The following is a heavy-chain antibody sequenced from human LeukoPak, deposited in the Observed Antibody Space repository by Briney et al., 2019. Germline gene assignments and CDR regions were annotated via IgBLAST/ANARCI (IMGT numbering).Heavy chain of an antibody. CDR1: GYSFTTYW. D-gene: IGHD6-19*01. CDR2: IYPSDSDT. Sequence: GESLKISCQGSGYSFTTYWIGWVRQMPGKGPEWMGIIYPSDSDTRSSPSFQGQVTISVDKSISTAYLQWSSLKASDSGMYYCARSYSSRTSFDYWGQGTLVTVSS. J-gene: IGHJ4*02. V-gene: IGHV5-51*01. CDR3: ARSYSSRTSFDY.